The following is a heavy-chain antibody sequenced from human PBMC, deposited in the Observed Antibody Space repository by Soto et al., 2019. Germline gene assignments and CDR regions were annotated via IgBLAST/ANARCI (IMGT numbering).Heavy chain of an antibody. CDR1: GGTFSSYA. Sequence: TGSCKASGGTFSSYASIWVRHTPGQGLEWMGGIIPIFGTANYAQKFQGRVTITADESTSTAYMELSSLRSEDTAVYYCAREAGYSSIWYAPRSLHGYYNGMDVWGKGTTVTVSS. J-gene: IGHJ6*04. CDR3: AREAGYSSIWYAPRSLHGYYNGMDV. D-gene: IGHD6-13*01. V-gene: IGHV1-69*01. CDR2: IIPIFGTA.